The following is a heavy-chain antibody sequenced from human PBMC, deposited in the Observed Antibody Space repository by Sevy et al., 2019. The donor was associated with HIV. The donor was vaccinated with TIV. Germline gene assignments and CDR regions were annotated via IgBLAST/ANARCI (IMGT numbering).Heavy chain of an antibody. CDR2: INSDGSST. CDR3: ARATYCSSTSCYYAFDI. D-gene: IGHD2-2*01. V-gene: IGHV3-74*01. CDR1: GFTFSSYW. J-gene: IGHJ3*02. Sequence: GGSLRLSCAASGFTFSSYWMHWVRQAPGKGLVWVSRINSDGSSTSYADSVKGRFTISRDNAKNTLYLQMNSLRAEDTAVYYCARATYCSSTSCYYAFDIGGQGTMVTVSS.